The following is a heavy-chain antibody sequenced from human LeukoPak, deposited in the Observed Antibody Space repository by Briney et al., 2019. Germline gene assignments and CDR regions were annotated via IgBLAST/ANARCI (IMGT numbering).Heavy chain of an antibody. D-gene: IGHD6-6*01. CDR1: GFTVSTNY. J-gene: IGHJ3*02. V-gene: IGHV3-66*01. CDR3: ASYRYGSSFAFDI. Sequence: PRGSPRLSCGASGFTVSTNYMSWVCQAPGKGLEWVSIIYSGGSTYYADSVKSRFTISRDNSKNTLYLQMNSLRAEDTAVYYCASYRYGSSFAFDIWG. CDR2: IYSGGST.